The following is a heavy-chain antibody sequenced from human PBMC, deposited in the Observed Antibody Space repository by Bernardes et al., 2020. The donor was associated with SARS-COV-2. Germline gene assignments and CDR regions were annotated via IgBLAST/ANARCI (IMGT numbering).Heavy chain of an antibody. CDR3: AKGPENSYGYYFDY. V-gene: IGHV3-23*01. CDR1: GFIFSNNA. D-gene: IGHD5-18*01. J-gene: IGHJ4*02. Sequence: GGSLRLSCAASGFIFSNNAMSWVRQAPGKGLEWVSSVTGSGDSTYYADSVKGRFTISRESSKNTLYLHMNSLRAEDTAVYYCAKGPENSYGYYFDYWGQGILVTVSS. CDR2: VTGSGDST.